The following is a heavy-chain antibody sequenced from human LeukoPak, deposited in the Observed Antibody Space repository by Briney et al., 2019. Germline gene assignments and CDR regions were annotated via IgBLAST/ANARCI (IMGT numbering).Heavy chain of an antibody. CDR1: GFTFSSYS. CDR2: ISSSSSYI. Sequence: GGSLRLSCAASGFTFSSYSMNWVRQAPGKGLEWVSSISSSSSYIYYADSVKGRFTISRDNAKNSLYLQMNSLRAEDTAVYYCARGPRYCSSTSRYVLFDYWGQGTLVTVSS. V-gene: IGHV3-21*01. D-gene: IGHD2-2*01. J-gene: IGHJ4*02. CDR3: ARGPRYCSSTSRYVLFDY.